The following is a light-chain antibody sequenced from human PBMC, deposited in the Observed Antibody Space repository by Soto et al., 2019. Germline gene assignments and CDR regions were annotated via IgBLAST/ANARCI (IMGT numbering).Light chain of an antibody. J-gene: IGLJ1*01. CDR2: EVS. V-gene: IGLV2-14*01. Sequence: QSALTQPASVSGSPGQSITISCTGTSSDVGGYKFVSWYQHHPGKAPKLIIYEVSNRPSGVSNRFSGSKSGNTASLTISGLQAEDEADYYCSSYTSRFTFVFGTGTKLTVL. CDR1: SSDVGGYKF. CDR3: SSYTSRFTFV.